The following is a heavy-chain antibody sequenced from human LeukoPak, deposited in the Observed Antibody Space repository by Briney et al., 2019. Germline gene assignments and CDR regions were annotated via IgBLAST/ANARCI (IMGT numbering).Heavy chain of an antibody. CDR1: GYTLTELS. J-gene: IGHJ6*03. V-gene: IGHV1-24*01. D-gene: IGHD3-10*01. Sequence: ASVKVSFKFSGYTLTELSMHWVRQAPGKGLEWMGGFDPEDGETIYAQKFQGRVTMTEDTSTDTAYMELSSLRSEDTAVYYCATQSTGSYGSGSLYYMDVWGKGTTVTVSS. CDR2: FDPEDGET. CDR3: ATQSTGSYGSGSLYYMDV.